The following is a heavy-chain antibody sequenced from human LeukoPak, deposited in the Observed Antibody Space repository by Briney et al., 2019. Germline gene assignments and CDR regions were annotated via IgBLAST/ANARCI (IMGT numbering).Heavy chain of an antibody. D-gene: IGHD2-2*01. V-gene: IGHV1-2*02. CDR2: INPNSGVT. CDR3: AKDVGEFCSSTNCYASDY. CDR1: GYILTDYY. J-gene: IGHJ4*02. Sequence: ASVKVSCKASGYILTDYYMHWVRQAPGQGLEWMGWINPNSGVTNYAQKFQGRVTMTRDTSISTAYMELSRLRSDDTAVYYCAKDVGEFCSSTNCYASDYWGQGTLVTVSS.